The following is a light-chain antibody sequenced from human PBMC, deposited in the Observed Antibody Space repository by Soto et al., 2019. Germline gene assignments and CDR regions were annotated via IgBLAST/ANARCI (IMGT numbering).Light chain of an antibody. Sequence: IQRTHSPSTLSASIGDRFTITARASQTIISWLAWYQQKPAKAPKLLIYAASSLQSGVPSRFSGSGSGTDFTLTISSLQPEDFATYYCLQDYNYPWTFGQGTKVDIK. CDR3: LQDYNYPWT. J-gene: IGKJ1*01. CDR1: QTIISW. CDR2: AAS. V-gene: IGKV1-6*01.